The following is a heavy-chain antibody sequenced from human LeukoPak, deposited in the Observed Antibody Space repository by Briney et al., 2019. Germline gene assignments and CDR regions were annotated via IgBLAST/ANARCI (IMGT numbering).Heavy chain of an antibody. V-gene: IGHV3-23*01. J-gene: IGHJ4*02. Sequence: GGSLRLSCAASGFTFNNYAMSWVRQAPGKGLEWVSAINGGGDATRYADSVKGRFTISRDNSKNTLSLQMNSLRADDTAVYYCAKSDCGFDGCKLLNYWGQGTLVTVSS. CDR1: GFTFNNYA. CDR3: AKSDCGFDGCKLLNY. CDR2: INGGGDAT. D-gene: IGHD2-21*01.